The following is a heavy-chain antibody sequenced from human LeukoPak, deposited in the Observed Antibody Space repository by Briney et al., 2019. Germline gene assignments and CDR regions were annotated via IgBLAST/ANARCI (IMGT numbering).Heavy chain of an antibody. D-gene: IGHD4-17*01. CDR1: GFTLSSYT. Sequence: GGSLRLSCAASGFTLSSYTMNWVRQAPGKGLERVSTSSSSSTYIYYADSVKGRFTISRDNAKNSLYLQMNSLRAEDTAVYYCARDGIVYGDYPTYFDYWGQGTLVTVSS. CDR2: SSSSSTYI. J-gene: IGHJ4*02. CDR3: ARDGIVYGDYPTYFDY. V-gene: IGHV3-21*01.